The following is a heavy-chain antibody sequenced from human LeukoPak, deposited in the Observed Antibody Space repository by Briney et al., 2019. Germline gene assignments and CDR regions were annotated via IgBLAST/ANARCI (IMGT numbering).Heavy chain of an antibody. D-gene: IGHD1-26*01. CDR2: IRYDGSNK. CDR3: AKDSDSGSYYFFDY. J-gene: IGHJ4*02. V-gene: IGHV3-30*02. Sequence: GGSLRLSCAASGFTFSSYGMHWVRQAPCKGLEWVAFIRYDGSNKYYADSVKGRFTISRDNSKNTLYLQMNSLRAEDTAVYYCAKDSDSGSYYFFDYWGQGTLVTVSS. CDR1: GFTFSSYG.